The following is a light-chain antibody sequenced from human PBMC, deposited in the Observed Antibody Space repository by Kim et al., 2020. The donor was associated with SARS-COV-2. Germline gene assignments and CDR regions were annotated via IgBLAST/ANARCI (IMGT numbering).Light chain of an antibody. Sequence: SSELTQDPAVSVALGQTVRITCQGDSLRNYYASWYQQKPGQAPVLVIYGKNNRPSGIPDRFSGSSSGNTASMTITGAQVEDEADYYCNSRDSSGNHLGVFGTGTKVTVL. J-gene: IGLJ1*01. CDR3: NSRDSSGNHLGV. CDR2: GKN. V-gene: IGLV3-19*01. CDR1: SLRNYY.